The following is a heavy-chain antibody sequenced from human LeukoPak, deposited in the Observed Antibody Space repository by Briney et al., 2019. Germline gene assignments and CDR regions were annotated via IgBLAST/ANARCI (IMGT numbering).Heavy chain of an antibody. J-gene: IGHJ4*02. V-gene: IGHV3-23*01. CDR2: ISGGDSSQ. CDR1: GFTFIRDA. Sequence: PGGSLRLSCAASGFTFIRDAMSWVRQAPGKGLEWVSAISGGDSSQYYADPVKVRLTISSDNSKNTLYLQMNSLRAEDTAVYYCATLGLRITMVRGVIILDYWGQGTLVTVSS. CDR3: ATLGLRITMVRGVIILDY. D-gene: IGHD3-10*01.